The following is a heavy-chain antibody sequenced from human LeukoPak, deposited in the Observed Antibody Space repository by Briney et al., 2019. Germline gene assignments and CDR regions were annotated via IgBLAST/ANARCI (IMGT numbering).Heavy chain of an antibody. V-gene: IGHV1-2*06. Sequence: ASVKVSCKASGYTFTGYYIHWVRQAPGQGLEWMGRINPNSGDINYAQKFQGRVTLTSDTSIITAYMELRRLRSDDTAVYYCARRHFGSGTYVDYWGQGTLVTVSS. CDR1: GYTFTGYY. CDR3: ARRHFGSGTYVDY. D-gene: IGHD3-10*01. J-gene: IGHJ4*02. CDR2: INPNSGDI.